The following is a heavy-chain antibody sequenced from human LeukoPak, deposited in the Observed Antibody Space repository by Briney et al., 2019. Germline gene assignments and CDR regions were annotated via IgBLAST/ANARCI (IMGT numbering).Heavy chain of an antibody. CDR2: IYYSGST. V-gene: IGHV4-59*08. CDR1: GGSISSYY. Sequence: PSETLSLTCTVSGGSISSYYWSWIRQPPGEGLEWIGYIYYSGSTNYNPSLKSRVTISVDTSKNQFSLKLSSVTAADTAVYYCASTEGFGEPTYYYYGMDVWGQGTTVTVSS. CDR3: ASTEGFGEPTYYYYGMDV. D-gene: IGHD3-10*01. J-gene: IGHJ6*02.